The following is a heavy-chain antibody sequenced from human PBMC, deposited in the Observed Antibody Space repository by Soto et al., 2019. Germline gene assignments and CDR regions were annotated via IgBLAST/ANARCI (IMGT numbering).Heavy chain of an antibody. CDR2: INHSGST. CDR3: ARPVNYYYYYMDV. Sequence: SETLSLTCAVYGGSFSGYYWSWIRQPQGKGLEWIGNINHSGSTNYSPSLKSRVTISADTSKNQFSLKLSSVTAADTAVYYCARPVNYYYYYMDVWGKGTMVTVSS. J-gene: IGHJ6*03. CDR1: GGSFSGYY. V-gene: IGHV4-34*01.